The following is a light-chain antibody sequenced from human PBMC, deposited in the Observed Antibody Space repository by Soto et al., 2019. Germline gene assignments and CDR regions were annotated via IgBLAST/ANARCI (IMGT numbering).Light chain of an antibody. J-gene: IGLJ1*01. V-gene: IGLV2-23*01. CDR3: CSYAGSYV. CDR1: SSDVGSYNL. CDR2: EGS. Sequence: QSSLPQPSSVSGSPGQSITISCPGTSSDVGSYNLVSWYQQHPGKAPKLMIYEGSKRPSGVSNRFSGSKSGNTASLTISGLQAEDEADYYCCSYAGSYVFGTGTKVTVL.